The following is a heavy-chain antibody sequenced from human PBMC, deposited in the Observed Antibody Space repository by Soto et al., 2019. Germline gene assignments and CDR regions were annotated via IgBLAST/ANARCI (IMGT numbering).Heavy chain of an antibody. CDR1: GFTVSSNY. V-gene: IGHV3-53*01. Sequence: GGSLRLSCAASGFTVSSNYMSWVRQAPGKGLEWVSVIYSGGSTYYADTVKGRLTISRDNSKNTLYLQMNSLRAEDTVVYYCARDAVVRGVISDYWGQGTLVTVSS. CDR3: ARDAVVRGVISDY. J-gene: IGHJ4*02. CDR2: IYSGGST. D-gene: IGHD3-10*01.